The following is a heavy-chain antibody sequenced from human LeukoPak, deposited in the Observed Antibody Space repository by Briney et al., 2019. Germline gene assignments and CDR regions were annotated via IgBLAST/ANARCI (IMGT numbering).Heavy chain of an antibody. CDR3: AKRGIVIRAVIIIGFHKEAYYFDY. D-gene: IGHD3-10*01. J-gene: IGHJ4*02. V-gene: IGHV3-23*01. Sequence: GGSLGLSCVVSGITLSNYGMSWVRQAPGKGLEWVSDISERGGSTNYADSVKGRFIISRDTSKNTVYLQMNSLRVEDTAVYFCAKRGIVIRAVIIIGFHKEAYYFDYWGQGILVTVSS. CDR1: GITLSNYG. CDR2: ISERGGST.